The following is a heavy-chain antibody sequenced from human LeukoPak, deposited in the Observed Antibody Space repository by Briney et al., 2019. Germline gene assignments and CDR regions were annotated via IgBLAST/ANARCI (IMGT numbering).Heavy chain of an antibody. J-gene: IGHJ3*02. CDR1: GYTFTSYD. CDR2: MNPNSDNT. D-gene: IGHD2/OR15-2a*01. V-gene: IGHV1-8*01. CDR3: ARGGQYFDAFDI. Sequence: ASVKVSCKASGYTFTSYDINWVRQATGQGLEWMGWMNPNSDNTGYAQKFQGRVTMTRNTSISTAYMELSSLRSEDTAVYYCARGGQYFDAFDIWGQGTMVTVSS.